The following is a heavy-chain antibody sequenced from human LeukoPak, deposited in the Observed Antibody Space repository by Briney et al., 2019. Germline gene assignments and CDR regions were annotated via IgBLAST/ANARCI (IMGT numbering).Heavy chain of an antibody. V-gene: IGHV3-30-3*02. J-gene: IGHJ4*02. CDR2: ISYDGSNK. CDR1: GFTFSSYA. D-gene: IGHD2-2*01. CDR3: AKRPGVSKASMDY. Sequence: GGSLRLSCAASGFTFSSYAMHWVRQAPGKGLEWVAVISYDGSNKYYADSVKGRFIISRDNSKNTLYLQMNSLRVEDMAVYYCAKRPGVSKASMDYWGQGTLVTVSS.